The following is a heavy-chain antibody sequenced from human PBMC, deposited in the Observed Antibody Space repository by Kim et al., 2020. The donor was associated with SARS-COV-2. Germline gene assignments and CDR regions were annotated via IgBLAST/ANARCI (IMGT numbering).Heavy chain of an antibody. CDR1: GFTFTSYA. V-gene: IGHV3-23*01. CDR3: AKAPGVRGPLDY. CDR2: ISSGGANT. Sequence: GGSLRLSCAASGFTFTSYAMSWVRQAPGMGLEWVSAISSGGANTYYPDPVKGRFTISRDNSKNTLYLQMSSLRAEDTAVYYCAKAPGVRGPLDYWGRGTLVTVSS. D-gene: IGHD3-10*01. J-gene: IGHJ4*02.